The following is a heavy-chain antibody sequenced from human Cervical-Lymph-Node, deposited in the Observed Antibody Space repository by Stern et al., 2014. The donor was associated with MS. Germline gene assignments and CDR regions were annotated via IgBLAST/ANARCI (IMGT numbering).Heavy chain of an antibody. Sequence: QVQLVQSGVEVKKPGASVKVSCKASGYTFISYGISWVRQAPGQGLEWMGWVGAYTGNTTYAPKLQGRVTMTTDTSTSTAYMDLRSLRSDDTAVYYCARVYCSNTSCRPPFDYWGQGTLVTVSS. D-gene: IGHD2-2*01. CDR3: ARVYCSNTSCRPPFDY. J-gene: IGHJ4*02. CDR2: VGAYTGNT. CDR1: GYTFISYG. V-gene: IGHV1-18*01.